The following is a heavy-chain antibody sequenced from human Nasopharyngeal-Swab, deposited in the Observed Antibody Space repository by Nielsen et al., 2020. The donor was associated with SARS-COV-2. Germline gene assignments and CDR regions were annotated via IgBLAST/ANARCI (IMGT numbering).Heavy chain of an antibody. V-gene: IGHV4-61*10. CDR2: IDGSGST. CDR1: GGSINSNDYY. Sequence: SETLSLTCTVSGGSINSNDYYWTWIRQPAGRGLEWIGRIDGSGSTNYKPSLKSRVTISVDTSKNQFSLKLSSVTAADTAVYYCARGSFWYDSSGYPAEGDAFDIWGQGTMVTVSS. CDR3: ARGSFWYDSSGYPAEGDAFDI. J-gene: IGHJ3*02. D-gene: IGHD3-22*01.